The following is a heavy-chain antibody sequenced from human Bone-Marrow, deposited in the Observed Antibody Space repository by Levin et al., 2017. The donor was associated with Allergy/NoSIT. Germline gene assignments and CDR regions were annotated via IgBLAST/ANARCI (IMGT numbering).Heavy chain of an antibody. J-gene: IGHJ4*02. D-gene: IGHD3-16*02. CDR2: VHYSGST. V-gene: IGHV4-59*01. CDR3: ARDVINYDHISETFRSSYSDY. Sequence: SETLSLTCTVSGGSISTYYWSWIRQPPGKELEWIGDVHYSGSTNYNPSLKNRVTMSLDTSKNQISLKLVSVVAADTAVYYCARDVINYDHISETFRSSYSDYWGRGALVTVPS. CDR1: GGSISTYY.